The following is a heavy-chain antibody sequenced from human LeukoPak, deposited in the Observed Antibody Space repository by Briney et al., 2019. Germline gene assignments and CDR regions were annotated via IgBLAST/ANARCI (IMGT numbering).Heavy chain of an antibody. CDR3: ATIDGLTGFDP. J-gene: IGHJ5*02. CDR1: GYTFTDYY. D-gene: IGHD4/OR15-4a*01. Sequence: ASVKVSCKVSGYTFTDYYMHWVQQAPGKGLEWMGLVDPEDGGTIYAEKFQGRVTITADTSTDTAYMELSSLRSEDTAVYYCATIDGLTGFDPWGQGTLVTVSS. CDR2: VDPEDGGT. V-gene: IGHV1-69-2*01.